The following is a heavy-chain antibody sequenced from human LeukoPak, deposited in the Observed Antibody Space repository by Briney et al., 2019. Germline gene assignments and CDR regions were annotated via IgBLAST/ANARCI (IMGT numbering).Heavy chain of an antibody. J-gene: IGHJ6*03. Sequence: SETLFLTCVVSGGSISSGGYSWTWIRQPPGKGLEWIGHIYYSGSTYYNPSLKSRVTISVDTSKNQFSLKLSSMTAADTAVYFCARGSSSWMDYYMDVWGKGTTVTVSS. CDR2: IYYSGST. D-gene: IGHD6-13*01. CDR3: ARGSSSWMDYYMDV. CDR1: GGSISSGGYS. V-gene: IGHV4-30-4*07.